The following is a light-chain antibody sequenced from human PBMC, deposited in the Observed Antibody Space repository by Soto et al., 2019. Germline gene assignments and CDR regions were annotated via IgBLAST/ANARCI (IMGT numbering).Light chain of an antibody. CDR3: RQSYGNPG. CDR2: AAS. V-gene: IGKV1-39*01. Sequence: DIQMTQSPSSLSASVGDRVTITCRASQSIGFFLNWYHQKPGKAPKLLIYAASSLQSGVTSRFSGSGSGTDFALTITSLQPEEFGSYYLRQSYGNPGFAPGTKVDIK. J-gene: IGKJ3*01. CDR1: QSIGFF.